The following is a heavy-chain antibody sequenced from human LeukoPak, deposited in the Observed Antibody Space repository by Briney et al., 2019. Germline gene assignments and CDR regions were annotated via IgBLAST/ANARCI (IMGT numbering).Heavy chain of an antibody. J-gene: IGHJ6*03. Sequence: PGGSLRLSCAASGFTFSSYAMHWVRQAPGKGLEWVAVISYDGSNKYYADSVKGRFTISRDNAKQSVYLQMNSLRAEDTAVYYCAREGTGRYYYYYYMDVWGKGTTVTISS. CDR1: GFTFSSYA. CDR3: AREGTGRYYYYYYMDV. CDR2: ISYDGSNK. V-gene: IGHV3-30*04. D-gene: IGHD1-1*01.